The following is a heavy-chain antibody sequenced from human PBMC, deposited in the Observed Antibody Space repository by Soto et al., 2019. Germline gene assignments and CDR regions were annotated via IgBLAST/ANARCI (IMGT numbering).Heavy chain of an antibody. CDR3: AKDLLLWFGENYYYGMDV. V-gene: IGHV3-9*01. D-gene: IGHD3-10*01. CDR2: ISWNSGSI. J-gene: IGHJ6*02. CDR1: GFTFDDYA. Sequence: EVQLVESGGGLVQPGRSLRLSCAASGFTFDDYAMHWVRQAPGKGLEWVSGISWNSGSIGYADSVKGRFTISRDNAKNSLYLQMNRLRAEDTALYYCAKDLLLWFGENYYYGMDVWGQGTTVTVSS.